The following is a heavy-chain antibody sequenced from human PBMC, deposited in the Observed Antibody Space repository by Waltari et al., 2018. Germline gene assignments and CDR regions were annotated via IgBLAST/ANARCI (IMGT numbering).Heavy chain of an antibody. V-gene: IGHV4-34*01. CDR3: ARGLGSGWTRPLFTFDY. Sequence: QVQLQQWGAGLLKPSETLSLTCAVYGGSFSGYYWSWIRQTPGKGLVVIGEINHSGFTNSNPALKSRVTISVDTSKNQFALKLSSVTAADTAVYYCARGLGSGWTRPLFTFDYWGQGTLVTVSS. CDR2: INHSGFT. J-gene: IGHJ4*02. D-gene: IGHD6-19*01. CDR1: GGSFSGYY.